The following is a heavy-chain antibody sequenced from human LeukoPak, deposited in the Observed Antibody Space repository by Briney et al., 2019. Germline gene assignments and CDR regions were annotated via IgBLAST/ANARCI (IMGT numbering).Heavy chain of an antibody. Sequence: PGGSLRLSCAASGFTFSSYAMSWVRQAPGKGLEWVSAISGSGGSTYYADSVKGRFTISRDNSKNTLYLQMNSLSAEDTAVYYCAKWKYCSSTSCYLRSYWFDPWGQGTLVTVSS. J-gene: IGHJ5*02. CDR1: GFTFSSYA. CDR3: AKWKYCSSTSCYLRSYWFDP. D-gene: IGHD2-2*01. CDR2: ISGSGGST. V-gene: IGHV3-23*01.